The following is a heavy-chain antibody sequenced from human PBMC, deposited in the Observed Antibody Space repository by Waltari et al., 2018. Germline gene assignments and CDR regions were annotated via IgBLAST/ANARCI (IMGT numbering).Heavy chain of an antibody. CDR1: GYTFTSYG. CDR2: ISAYNGNT. V-gene: IGHV1-18*04. J-gene: IGHJ2*01. Sequence: QVQLVQSGAEVKKPGASVKVSCKASGYTFTSYGSSWLRQSAGQGLEWMGWISAYNGNTNYAQKLQGRVTMTTDTSTSTAYMELRSLRSDDTAVYYCARGGVVVPAAMGFDLWGRGTLVTVSS. D-gene: IGHD2-2*01. CDR3: ARGGVVVPAAMGFDL.